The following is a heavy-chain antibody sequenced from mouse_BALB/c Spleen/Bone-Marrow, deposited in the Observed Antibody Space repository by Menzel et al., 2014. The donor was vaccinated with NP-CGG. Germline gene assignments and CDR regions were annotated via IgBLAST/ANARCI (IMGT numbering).Heavy chain of an antibody. CDR1: GFSLTGYG. Sequence: VMLVESGPGLVAPSQSLSITCTVSGFSLTGYGVNWVRQPPGKGLEWLGMIRRDGSTDYNSALKSRLSISKDNSKSQVFLKMNSLQTDDTARYYCAREKYGNYYAMDYWGQGTSVTVSS. D-gene: IGHD2-10*02. J-gene: IGHJ4*01. CDR3: AREKYGNYYAMDY. CDR2: IRRDGST. V-gene: IGHV2-6-7*01.